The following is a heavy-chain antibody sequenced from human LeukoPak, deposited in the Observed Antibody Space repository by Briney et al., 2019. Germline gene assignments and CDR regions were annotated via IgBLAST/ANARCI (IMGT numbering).Heavy chain of an antibody. CDR3: AKGGYCSSTSCYTNWFDP. D-gene: IGHD2-2*02. V-gene: IGHV3-23*01. CDR1: GFTFSSYA. CDR2: ISGSGGST. J-gene: IGHJ5*02. Sequence: GGSLRLSCAASGFTFSSYAMSWVRQVPGKGLEWVSAISGSGGSTYYADSVKGRFAISRDNSKNTLYLQMNSLRAEDTAVYYCAKGGYCSSTSCYTNWFDPWGQGTLVTVSS.